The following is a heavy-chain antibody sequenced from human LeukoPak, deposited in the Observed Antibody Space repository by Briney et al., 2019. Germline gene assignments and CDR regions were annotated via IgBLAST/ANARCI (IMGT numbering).Heavy chain of an antibody. CDR1: GFTFDDYG. J-gene: IGHJ5*02. V-gene: IGHV3-20*04. D-gene: IGHD3-10*01. CDR3: ARDSVPMVRGVPTHWFDP. Sequence: GGSLRLSCAAPGFTFDDYGMSWVRQAPGKGLEWVSGINWNGGSTGYADSVKGRFTISRDNAKNSLYLQMNSLRAEDTALYYCARDSVPMVRGVPTHWFDPWGQGTLVTVSS. CDR2: INWNGGST.